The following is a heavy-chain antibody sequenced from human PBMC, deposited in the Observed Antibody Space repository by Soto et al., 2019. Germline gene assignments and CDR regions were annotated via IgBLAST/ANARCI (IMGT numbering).Heavy chain of an antibody. CDR2: LDQDGSER. Sequence: EVQLVESGGGLVQPGGSLRLSCAASGFTFSTYWMTWVRRPPGKGLEWVANLDQDGSERYYVDSVRGRFTISRDNAKNSLYLQMISLRGEDTAVYYCVCGGNFFVYWGQGTLVTVSP. V-gene: IGHV3-7*01. D-gene: IGHD3-16*01. CDR3: VCGGNFFVY. CDR1: GFTFSTYW. J-gene: IGHJ4*02.